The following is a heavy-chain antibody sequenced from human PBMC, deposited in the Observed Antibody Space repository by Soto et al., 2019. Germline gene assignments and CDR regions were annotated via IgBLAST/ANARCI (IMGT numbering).Heavy chain of an antibody. CDR3: ARAMVVVTAIHYYYGMDV. Sequence: ASVKVSCKASGGTFSSYAISWVRQAPGQGLEWMGGIIPIFGTANYAQKFQGRVTITADKSTSTAYMELSSLRSGDTAVYYCARAMVVVTAIHYYYGMDVWGQGTTVTVSS. D-gene: IGHD2-21*02. CDR2: IIPIFGTA. V-gene: IGHV1-69*06. J-gene: IGHJ6*02. CDR1: GGTFSSYA.